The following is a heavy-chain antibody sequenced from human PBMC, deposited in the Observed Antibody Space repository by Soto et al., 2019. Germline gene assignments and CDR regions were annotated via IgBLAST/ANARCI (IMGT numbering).Heavy chain of an antibody. CDR3: ARDLKATINPSYNWFDP. D-gene: IGHD5-12*01. Sequence: GAAVKGSCKASGYTVTSDDRGWGRQAPGERLEWMGLITPSGGSTSYAQHFQGRVTMTRDTSTSTVYMELSSLRSEDTAVYSCARDLKATINPSYNWFDPSGQATLVTVSS. CDR2: ITPSGGST. J-gene: IGHJ5*02. CDR1: GYTVTSDD. V-gene: IGHV1-46*03.